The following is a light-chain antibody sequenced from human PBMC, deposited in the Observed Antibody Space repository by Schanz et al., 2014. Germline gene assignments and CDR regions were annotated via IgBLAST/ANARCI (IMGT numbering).Light chain of an antibody. J-gene: IGLJ2*01. CDR1: SSDVGGYNY. Sequence: QSVLTQPRSVSGSPGQSVTISCTGTSSDVGGYNYVSWYQQHPGKAPKLMISDVSQRPSGVPDRFSGSKSGNTASLTISGLQAEDEADYYCAAWDDSLGAHVVFGGGTKLTVL. V-gene: IGLV2-11*01. CDR2: DVS. CDR3: AAWDDSLGAHVV.